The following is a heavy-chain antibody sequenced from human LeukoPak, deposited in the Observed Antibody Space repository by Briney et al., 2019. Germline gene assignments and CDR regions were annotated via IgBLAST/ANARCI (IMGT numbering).Heavy chain of an antibody. V-gene: IGHV3-30*02. CDR3: AKGPHEGYCSSTSCHFGPY. CDR1: GFTFGSYG. J-gene: IGHJ4*02. D-gene: IGHD2-2*01. CDR2: IRYDGSNK. Sequence: GGSLRLSCAASGFTFGSYGMHWVRQAPGKGLEWVAFIRYDGSNKYYADSVKGRFTISRDNSKNTLYLQMNSLRAEDTAVYYCAKGPHEGYCSSTSCHFGPYWGQGTLVTVSS.